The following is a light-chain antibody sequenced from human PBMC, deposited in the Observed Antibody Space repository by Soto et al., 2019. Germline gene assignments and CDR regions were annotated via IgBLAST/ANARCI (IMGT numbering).Light chain of an antibody. CDR1: SSDVGGYNY. V-gene: IGLV2-14*03. CDR2: DVS. Sequence: QSALTQPASVSGSPGQSITISCTGTSSDVGGYNYVSWYQHHPGKAPKVMIYDVSNRPSGVSNRFSGSKSANTASLIISGLQAEDEADYYCSSYTSSSTRDVFGTGTKVTVL. CDR3: SSYTSSSTRDV. J-gene: IGLJ1*01.